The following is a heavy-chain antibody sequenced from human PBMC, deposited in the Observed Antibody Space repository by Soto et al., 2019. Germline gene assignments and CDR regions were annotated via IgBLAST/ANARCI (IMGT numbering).Heavy chain of an antibody. Sequence: SETLSLTCTVSGGSISSYYWSWIRQPPGKGLEWIGYIYYSGSTNYNPSLKSRVTISVDTSKNQFSLKLSSVTAADTAVYYCARRVVAARIGYYYYYMDVWGKGTTVTVSS. D-gene: IGHD2-15*01. CDR3: ARRVVAARIGYYYYYMDV. CDR2: IYYSGST. J-gene: IGHJ6*03. V-gene: IGHV4-59*01. CDR1: GGSISSYY.